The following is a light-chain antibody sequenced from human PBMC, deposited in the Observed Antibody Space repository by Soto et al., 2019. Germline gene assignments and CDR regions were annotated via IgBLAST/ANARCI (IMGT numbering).Light chain of an antibody. J-gene: IGKJ4*01. CDR2: GAS. CDR3: QHYGRSPLT. Sequence: EIVLTQSPGTLSLSPGARATLSCRASQSVTSSHLAWYQQKVGQAPRLLIYGASSRATGIPDRFSGSGSGTDFTLTISRLEPDDFAVYYCQHYGRSPLTFGGGTKVDIK. CDR1: QSVTSSH. V-gene: IGKV3-20*01.